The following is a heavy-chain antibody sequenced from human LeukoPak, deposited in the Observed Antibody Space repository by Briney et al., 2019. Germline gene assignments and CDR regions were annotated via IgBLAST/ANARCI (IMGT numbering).Heavy chain of an antibody. CDR2: IYYSGST. Sequence: SQTLSLTCTVSGGSISSGDYYWSWIRQPPGKGLEWIGYIYYSGSTYYNPSLKSRVTISVDTSKNQFSLKLSSVTAADTAVYDCARGRGFFGAGSYYTGWGRGTLVTVSS. CDR1: GGSISSGDYY. V-gene: IGHV4-30-4*01. CDR3: ARGRGFFGAGSYYTG. D-gene: IGHD3-10*01. J-gene: IGHJ4*02.